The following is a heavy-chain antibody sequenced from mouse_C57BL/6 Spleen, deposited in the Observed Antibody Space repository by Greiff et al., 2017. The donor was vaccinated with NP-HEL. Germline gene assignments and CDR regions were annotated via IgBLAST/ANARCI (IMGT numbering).Heavy chain of an antibody. CDR2: IWSGGST. D-gene: IGHD2-2*01. CDR3: ARGPAMVTVFDY. Sequence: VKLVESGPGLVQPSQSLSITCTVSGFSLTSYGVHWVRQSPGKGLEWLGVIWSGGSTDYNAAFISRLSISKDNSKSQVFFKMNSLQADDTAIYYCARGPAMVTVFDYWGQGTTLTVSS. V-gene: IGHV2-2*01. J-gene: IGHJ2*01. CDR1: GFSLTSYG.